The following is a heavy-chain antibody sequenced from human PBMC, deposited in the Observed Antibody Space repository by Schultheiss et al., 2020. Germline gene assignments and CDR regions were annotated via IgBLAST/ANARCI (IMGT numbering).Heavy chain of an antibody. CDR2: IYYSGST. V-gene: IGHV4-30-4*02. CDR3: AREEAVAGLFDY. J-gene: IGHJ4*02. CDR1: GGSISSGDYY. D-gene: IGHD6-19*01. Sequence: SDTLSLTFTVSGGSISSGDYYWSWIRQPPGKGLEWIGYIYYSGSTNYNPSLKSRVTMSVDTSKNQFSLKLSSVTAADTAVYYCAREEAVAGLFDYWGQGTLVTVSS.